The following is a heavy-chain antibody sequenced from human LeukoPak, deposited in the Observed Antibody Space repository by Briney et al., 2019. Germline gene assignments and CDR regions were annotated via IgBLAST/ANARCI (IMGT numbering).Heavy chain of an antibody. Sequence: SETLSLTCTVSGGSISSGGYYWSWIRQHPGKGLEWIGYIYYSGSTYYNPSLKSRVTISVDTSKNQFSLKLSSVTAADTAVYYCARAPLIAASRNYYYMDVWGKGTTVTVSS. J-gene: IGHJ6*03. CDR3: ARAPLIAASRNYYYMDV. V-gene: IGHV4-31*03. CDR2: IYYSGST. D-gene: IGHD6-6*01. CDR1: GGSISSGGYY.